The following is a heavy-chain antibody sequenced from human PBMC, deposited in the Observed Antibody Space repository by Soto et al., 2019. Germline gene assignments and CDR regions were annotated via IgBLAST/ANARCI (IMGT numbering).Heavy chain of an antibody. Sequence: GSLRLSCAASGFIFSSYTMHWVRQAPGKGLEWVGVITYDGSNQYYADSVKGRFTISRDNSRNMLFLRMNSLRPDDTAVYYCARAPSGSYPEFDYWGQGTLVTVSS. CDR1: GFIFSSYT. J-gene: IGHJ4*02. D-gene: IGHD1-26*01. CDR3: ARAPSGSYPEFDY. CDR2: ITYDGSNQ. V-gene: IGHV3-30-3*01.